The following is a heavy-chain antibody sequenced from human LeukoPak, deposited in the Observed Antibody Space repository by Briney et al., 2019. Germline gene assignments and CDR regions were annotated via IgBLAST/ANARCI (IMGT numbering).Heavy chain of an antibody. V-gene: IGHV4-39*01. CDR3: ADSGYVDAFDI. CDR1: GGSISSSSYY. J-gene: IGHJ3*02. D-gene: IGHD5-12*01. CDR2: IYYSGST. Sequence: PSETLSLTCTVSGGSISSSSYYWGWIRQPPGKGLEWIGSIYYSGSTYYNPSLKSRITISVDTSKNQFSLKLSSVTAADTAVYYRADSGYVDAFDIWGQGTMVTVSS.